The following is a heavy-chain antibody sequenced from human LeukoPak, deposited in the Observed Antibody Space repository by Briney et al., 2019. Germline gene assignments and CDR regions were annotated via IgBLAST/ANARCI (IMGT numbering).Heavy chain of an antibody. CDR2: INWNGGST. V-gene: IGHV3-20*04. D-gene: IGHD1-26*01. J-gene: IGHJ4*02. CDR3: ARDTAGATTFDY. CDR1: GFTFDDYG. Sequence: PGGSMRLSCAASGFTFDDYGMSWVRQAPGKGLEWVSGINWNGGSTVYADSVKGRFTISRDNAKYSLYLQMNSLRAEDTALYYCARDTAGATTFDYWGQGTLVTVSS.